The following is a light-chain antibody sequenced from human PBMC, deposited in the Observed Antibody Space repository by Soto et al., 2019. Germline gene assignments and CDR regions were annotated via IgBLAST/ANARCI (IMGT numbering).Light chain of an antibody. Sequence: EIGSTQSPATVSLSPGERAPLSCSASPSVTNFLAWYQQKPGQAPRLLIYGAFNRATGIPARFSGSGSGTDFTLTISSLEPEDSAVYYCQQRNVWPPVTFGQGTRLEIK. CDR2: GAF. V-gene: IGKV3-11*01. CDR1: PSVTNF. J-gene: IGKJ5*01. CDR3: QQRNVWPPVT.